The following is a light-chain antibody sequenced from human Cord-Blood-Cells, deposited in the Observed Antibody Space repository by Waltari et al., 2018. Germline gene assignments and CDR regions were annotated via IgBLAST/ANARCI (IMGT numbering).Light chain of an antibody. J-gene: IGLJ2*01. V-gene: IGLV2-23*03. CDR2: EGS. CDR3: CSYAGSSTFVV. CDR1: RSTVGSYHL. Sequence: QTAVTQPASVSGSPGESITSSSHGTRSTVGSYHLVYWYQQHPGKAPKLMIYEGSKRPSGVSNRFSGSKSGNTASLTISGLQAEDEADYYCCSYAGSSTFVVFGGGTKLTVL.